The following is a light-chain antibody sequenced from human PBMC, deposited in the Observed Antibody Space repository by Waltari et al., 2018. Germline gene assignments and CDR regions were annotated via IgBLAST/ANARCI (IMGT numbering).Light chain of an antibody. CDR3: QQYNSYSRT. CDR2: KAS. J-gene: IGKJ1*01. CDR1: QSSSTW. V-gene: IGKV1-5*03. Sequence: DIQMTQSPSTLSASVGDRVTITCRASQSSSTWLAWYQQKPGKAPKLVIYKASSLESGVPSRFSGSGSGTEFTLTISSLQPDDFATYYCQQYNSYSRTFGQGTKVEI.